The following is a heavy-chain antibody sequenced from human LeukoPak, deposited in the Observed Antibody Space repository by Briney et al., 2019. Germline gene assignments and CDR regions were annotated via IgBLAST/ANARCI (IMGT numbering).Heavy chain of an antibody. CDR1: GFTFSSYS. CDR2: ISSSSSYI. D-gene: IGHD6-13*01. CDR3: ARGDSSSWFMVPTDY. J-gene: IGHJ4*02. Sequence: PGGSLRLSCAASGFTFSSYSMNWVRQALGKGLEWVSSISSSSSYIYYADSVKGRFTISRDNAKNSLYLQMNSLRAEDTAVYYCARGDSSSWFMVPTDYWGQGTLVTVSS. V-gene: IGHV3-21*01.